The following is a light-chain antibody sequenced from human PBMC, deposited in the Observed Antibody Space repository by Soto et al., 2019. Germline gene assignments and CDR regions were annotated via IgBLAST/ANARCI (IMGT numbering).Light chain of an antibody. Sequence: QSVLTQPASVSGSPGQSITISCTGTSSDVGGYNSVSWFQQHPNKAPKLIIYEVSHRPSGVSIRFSGSKSGNTASLTISGLQAEDEADYYCNSYRHSTTLVFGTGTKVTVL. CDR1: SSDVGGYNS. CDR3: NSYRHSTTLV. J-gene: IGLJ1*01. CDR2: EVS. V-gene: IGLV2-14*01.